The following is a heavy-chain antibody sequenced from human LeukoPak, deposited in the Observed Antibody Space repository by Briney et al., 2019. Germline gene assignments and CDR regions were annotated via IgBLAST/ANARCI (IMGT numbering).Heavy chain of an antibody. CDR3: ANMGYSYAPGLFDP. V-gene: IGHV4-39*07. Sequence: SETLSLTCTVSGGSISSSGYCWGWIRQTPGKGLEWIGSIYYSGSNYHNPSLKSRVSMSVDTSKNQFSLKLSSVTAADTAVYYCANMGYSYAPGLFDPWGQGTLVTVSS. D-gene: IGHD5-18*01. J-gene: IGHJ5*02. CDR2: IYYSGSN. CDR1: GGSISSSGYC.